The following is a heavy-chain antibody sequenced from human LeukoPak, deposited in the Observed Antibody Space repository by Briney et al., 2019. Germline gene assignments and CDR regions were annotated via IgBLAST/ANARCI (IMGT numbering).Heavy chain of an antibody. CDR1: GYTFTSYC. Sequence: ASVKVSCKASGYTFTSYCISWVRQAPGQGLEWMGWISAYNGNTNYAQKLQGRVTMTTDTSTSTAYMELRSLRSDDTAVYYCARDQGFGYYDYVWGSYRLYYFDYWGQGTLVTVSS. CDR2: ISAYNGNT. D-gene: IGHD3-16*02. CDR3: ARDQGFGYYDYVWGSYRLYYFDY. J-gene: IGHJ4*02. V-gene: IGHV1-18*04.